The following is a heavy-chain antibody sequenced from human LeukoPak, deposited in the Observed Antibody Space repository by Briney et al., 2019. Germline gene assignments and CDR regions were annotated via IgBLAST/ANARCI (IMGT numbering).Heavy chain of an antibody. CDR1: GFTFSSYG. CDR3: AKDHAPGYSYGYREGYFDY. V-gene: IGHV3-30*18. Sequence: GGSLRLSCAASGFTFSSYGMHWVRQAPGKGLEWVAFISYDGSNKFYADSVKGRFTISRDNSKNRLYLQMNSLRAEDTSVYYCAKDHAPGYSYGYREGYFDYWGQRTMVTVSS. J-gene: IGHJ4*02. D-gene: IGHD5-18*01. CDR2: ISYDGSNK.